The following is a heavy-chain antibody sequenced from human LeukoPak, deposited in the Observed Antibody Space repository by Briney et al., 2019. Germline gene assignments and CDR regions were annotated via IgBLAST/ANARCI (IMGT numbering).Heavy chain of an antibody. CDR3: AKGRISGDAGLDY. J-gene: IGHJ4*02. CDR2: IFSGGST. V-gene: IGHV3-53*01. CDR1: GFTVSSNY. D-gene: IGHD6-13*01. Sequence: GGSLRLSCAVSGFTVSSNYMSWVRQAPGKGLEWVSVIFSGGSTLYADSVKGRFTFSRDNSKNTLYLQVNSLRAEDTAVFYCAKGRISGDAGLDYWGQGTLVTVSS.